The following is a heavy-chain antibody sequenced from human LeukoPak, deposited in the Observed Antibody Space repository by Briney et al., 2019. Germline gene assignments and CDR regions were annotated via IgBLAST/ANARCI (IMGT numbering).Heavy chain of an antibody. CDR3: ARRTTGSIDY. D-gene: IGHD1-1*01. J-gene: IGHJ4*02. Sequence: PGGSLRLSCAASGFTFSSYSMNWVRQAPGKGLEWVSDINGSGGSTYYADSVKGRFTISRDNSKNTLYLQMDSLRTEDTAVYYCARRTTGSIDYWGQGTLVTVSS. CDR1: GFTFSSYS. CDR2: INGSGGST. V-gene: IGHV3-23*01.